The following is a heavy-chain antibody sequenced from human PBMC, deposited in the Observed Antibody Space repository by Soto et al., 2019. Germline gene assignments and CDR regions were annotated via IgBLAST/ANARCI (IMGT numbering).Heavy chain of an antibody. CDR3: ASQTTDDAFDI. V-gene: IGHV3-30-3*01. J-gene: IGHJ3*02. CDR2: ISYDGSNK. CDR1: GFTFSSYA. Sequence: QVQLVESGGGVVQPGRSLRLSCAASGFTFSSYAMHWVRQAPGKGLEWVAVISYDGSNKYYADSVKGRFTISRDNSKNTLYLQMNSLRAEDTAVYYCASQTTDDAFDIWGQGTMVTVSS. D-gene: IGHD4-17*01.